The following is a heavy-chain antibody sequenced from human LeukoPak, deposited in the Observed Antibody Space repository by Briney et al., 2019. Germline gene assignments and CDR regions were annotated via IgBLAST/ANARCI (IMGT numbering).Heavy chain of an antibody. CDR3: ARYSAVTTPFDY. J-gene: IGHJ4*02. CDR1: GFTFSSYG. CDR2: IWYDGSNK. V-gene: IGHV3-33*01. Sequence: PGGSLRLSCAASGFTFSSYGMHWVRQAPGKGLEWVAVIWYDGSNKYYADSVKGRFTITRDNSKNTLYLQMNSLRAEDTAVYYCARYSAVTTPFDYWGQGPWSSSPQ. D-gene: IGHD4-17*01.